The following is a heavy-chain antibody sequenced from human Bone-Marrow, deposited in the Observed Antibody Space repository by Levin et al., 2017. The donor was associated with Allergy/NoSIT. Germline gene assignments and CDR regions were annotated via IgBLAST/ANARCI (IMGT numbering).Heavy chain of an antibody. CDR2: ISTGGETP. Sequence: LSLTCAASGFDFSSYAMNWVRQAPGQGLEWVSGISTGGETPYYADSVKGRFAISRDNSKQTLSLEMNSLSPDDTAAYFCAKDRWRGRRISPFDSWGQGTLVTVSS. CDR3: AKDRWRGRRISPFDS. CDR1: GFDFSSYA. D-gene: IGHD2-15*01. V-gene: IGHV3-23*01. J-gene: IGHJ4*02.